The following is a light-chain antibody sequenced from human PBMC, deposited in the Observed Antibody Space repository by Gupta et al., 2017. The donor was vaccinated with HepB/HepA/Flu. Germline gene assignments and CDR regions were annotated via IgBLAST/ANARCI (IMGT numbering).Light chain of an antibody. Sequence: EVVMTQSPLSLPVTLGQSASISCKSSQSLVHTDGYIYLNWFHQRPGQSQRRIIYEVSNRDLGVKDRFSGGGEANDFTLKSSREEDEDGGVYYCRQCTFLRTFGQGTKVEI. CDR2: EVS. V-gene: IGKV2-30*02. CDR1: QSLVHTDGYIY. CDR3: RQCTFLRT. J-gene: IGKJ1*01.